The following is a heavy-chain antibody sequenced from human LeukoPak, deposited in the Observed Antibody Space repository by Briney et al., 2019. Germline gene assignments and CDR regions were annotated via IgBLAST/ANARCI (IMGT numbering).Heavy chain of an antibody. CDR1: GASISSGDYY. CDR3: ARVADTAMNYFDY. CDR2: VYYSGST. D-gene: IGHD5-18*01. Sequence: SQTLSLTCTVSGASISSGDYYWSWIRQPPGKGLEWIGDVYYSGSTYYNTSLKIRLTISVDTSKNQFSLKLSSVTAADTAVYYCARVADTAMNYFDYWGQGTLVTVSS. V-gene: IGHV4-30-4*08. J-gene: IGHJ4*02.